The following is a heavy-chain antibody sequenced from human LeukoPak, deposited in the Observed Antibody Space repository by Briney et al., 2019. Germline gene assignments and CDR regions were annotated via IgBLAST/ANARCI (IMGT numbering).Heavy chain of an antibody. CDR3: AKDKGSSGYQRGFDY. D-gene: IGHD3-22*01. CDR2: ISWDGGST. CDR1: GFTFDDYA. Sequence: GGSLRLSCAASGFTFDDYAMHWVRQAPGKGLEWVSLISWDGGSTYYADSVKGRFTISRDNSKNSLYLQMNSLRAEDTALYYCAKDKGSSGYQRGFDYWGQGTLVTVSS. V-gene: IGHV3-43D*03. J-gene: IGHJ4*02.